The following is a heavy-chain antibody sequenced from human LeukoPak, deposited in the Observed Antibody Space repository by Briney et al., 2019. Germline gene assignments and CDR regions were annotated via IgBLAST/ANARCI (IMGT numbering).Heavy chain of an antibody. V-gene: IGHV3-7*01. J-gene: IGHJ4*02. D-gene: IGHD3-22*01. CDR2: IKQDGSEK. Sequence: GGSLRLSCAASGFTFSSYWMSWVRQAPGKGLEWVANIKQDGSEKYYVDSVKGRFTISRDNAKNSLYLQMNSLRAEDTAVYYCARAGTYYYDSSGYYVGPDLDYWGQGTLVTVSS. CDR3: ARAGTYYYDSSGYYVGPDLDY. CDR1: GFTFSSYW.